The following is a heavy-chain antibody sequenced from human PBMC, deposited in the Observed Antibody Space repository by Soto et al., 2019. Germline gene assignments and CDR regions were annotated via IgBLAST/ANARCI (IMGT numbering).Heavy chain of an antibody. CDR3: ARVAHNSLYFDY. D-gene: IGHD1-20*01. J-gene: IGHJ4*02. CDR1: GGSISSGGYY. V-gene: IGHV4-31*03. Sequence: PSETLSLTCTVSGGSISSGGYYWSWIRQHPGKGLEWIGYIYYSGSTYYNPSLKSRVTISVDTSKNQFSLKLSSVTAADTAVYYCARVAHNSLYFDYWGQGTLVTVSS. CDR2: IYYSGST.